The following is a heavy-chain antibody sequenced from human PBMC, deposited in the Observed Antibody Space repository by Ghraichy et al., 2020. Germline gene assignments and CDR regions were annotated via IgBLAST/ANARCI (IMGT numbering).Heavy chain of an antibody. V-gene: IGHV4-34*01. CDR2: INHSGST. CDR3: ARRPIFGVATFDY. CDR1: GGSFSGYY. D-gene: IGHD3-3*01. J-gene: IGHJ4*02. Sequence: SETLSLTCAVYGGSFSGYYWSWIRQPPGKGLEWIGEINHSGSTNYNPSLKSRVTISVDTSKNQFSLKLSSVTAADTAVHYCARRPIFGVATFDYWGQGTLVTVSS.